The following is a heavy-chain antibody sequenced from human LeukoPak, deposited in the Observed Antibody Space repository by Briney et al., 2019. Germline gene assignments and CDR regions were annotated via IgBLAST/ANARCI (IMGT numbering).Heavy chain of an antibody. CDR2: ISGSGDAT. Sequence: GGSLRLSCAASGFIFSHYTMTWVRQAPGKGLEWVSSISGSGDATKYADFVMGRFTISRDNSKNTVSLQMNSLRAEDTAVYYCAKSDCGSDGCKLLNYWGQGTLVMASS. V-gene: IGHV3-23*01. D-gene: IGHD2-21*01. J-gene: IGHJ4*02. CDR3: AKSDCGSDGCKLLNY. CDR1: GFIFSHYT.